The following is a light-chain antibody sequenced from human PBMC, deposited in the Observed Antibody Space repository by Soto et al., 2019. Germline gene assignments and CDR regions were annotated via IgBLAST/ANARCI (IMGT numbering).Light chain of an antibody. CDR1: QNINNY. V-gene: IGKV1-33*01. CDR3: QQYENLPT. J-gene: IGKJ5*01. CDR2: DAS. Sequence: DIQVTQTTSSLSASVGDRVTTPCQASQNINNYLNWYQQKPGRAPKLLIYDASNLEAGVPSRFRGSGSGTDFTFTISRLQPEDIATYYCQQYENLPTFGQGTRLEIK.